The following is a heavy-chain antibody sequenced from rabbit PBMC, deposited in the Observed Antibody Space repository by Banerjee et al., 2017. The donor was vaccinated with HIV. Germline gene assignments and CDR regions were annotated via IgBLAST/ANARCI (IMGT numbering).Heavy chain of an antibody. CDR2: IRRGGNV. D-gene: IGHD7-1*01. CDR1: GIDLSSNA. Sequence: QSLEESGGRLVTPGTPLTLTCRVSGIDLSSNAMGWFRQAPGKGLEWIGWIRRGGNVYYANWAKGRFTISKTSTTVDLKMTSLTAEDTATYFCGRDPGYSVSGDYLWGPGTLVTVS. CDR3: GRDPGYSVSGDYL. J-gene: IGHJ4*01. V-gene: IGHV1S69*01.